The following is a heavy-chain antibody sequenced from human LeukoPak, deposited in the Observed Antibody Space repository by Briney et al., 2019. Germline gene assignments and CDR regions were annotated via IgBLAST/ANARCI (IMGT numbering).Heavy chain of an antibody. CDR2: IYYSGST. CDR1: GGSISSYY. D-gene: IGHD3-10*01. Sequence: SETLSLTCTVSGGSISSYYWTWIRQPPGKGLEWIGNIYYSGSTNHNPSLKSRVTVSVDTSKNQFSLKLRSVTAADTAVYYCARDLYYGSGSYYGTDVWGKGTTVTVSS. CDR3: ARDLYYGSGSYYGTDV. J-gene: IGHJ6*04. V-gene: IGHV4-59*01.